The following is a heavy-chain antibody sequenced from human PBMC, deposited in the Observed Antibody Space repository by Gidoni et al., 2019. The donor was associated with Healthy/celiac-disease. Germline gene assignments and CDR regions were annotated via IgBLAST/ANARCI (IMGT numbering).Heavy chain of an antibody. CDR3: ARGFTVSRHYYYAMDV. J-gene: IGHJ6*02. Sequence: QVQLQQWGAGLLKPSETLSLTCTVYGGSCSGYYWTWIRQPPGKGLEWIGGINHSGSTNHNPSLKSRVTISLDTSKNQFSLKLSSVTAADTAVYYCARGFTVSRHYYYAMDVWGQGTTVTVSS. D-gene: IGHD4-4*01. CDR2: INHSGST. CDR1: GGSCSGYY. V-gene: IGHV4-34*01.